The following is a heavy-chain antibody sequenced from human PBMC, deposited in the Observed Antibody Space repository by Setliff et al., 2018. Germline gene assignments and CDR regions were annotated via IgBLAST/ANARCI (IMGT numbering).Heavy chain of an antibody. D-gene: IGHD6-19*01. V-gene: IGHV1-46*01. CDR1: GYTFSNYY. J-gene: IGHJ4*02. Sequence: GASVKVSCKASGYTFSNYYMHWVRQAPGQGLEWMGIINPSGGSTTYAQKFQGRVTITRDTSASTAYMELRSLRSEDTAVYYCARVRSGWLRDYWGQGTLVTVSS. CDR2: INPSGGST. CDR3: ARVRSGWLRDY.